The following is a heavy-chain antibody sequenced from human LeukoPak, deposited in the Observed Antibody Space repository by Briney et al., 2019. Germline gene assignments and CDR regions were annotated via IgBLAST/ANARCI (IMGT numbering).Heavy chain of an antibody. CDR2: LTDSGGTT. D-gene: IGHD5-24*01. Sequence: GGSLRLSCAASGFTFNNYAMSWVRQAPGKRPEWVSSLTDSGGTTYYVDSVKGRFTISRDNSKNTLYLHMNSLRAEDTAMYYCAKKRDAFDIWGQGTVVAVSS. V-gene: IGHV3-23*01. CDR3: AKKRDAFDI. CDR1: GFTFNNYA. J-gene: IGHJ3*02.